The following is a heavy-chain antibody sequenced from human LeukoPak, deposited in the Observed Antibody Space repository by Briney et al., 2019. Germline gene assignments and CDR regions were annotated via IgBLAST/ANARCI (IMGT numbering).Heavy chain of an antibody. D-gene: IGHD3-22*01. CDR2: MRYDGSAE. J-gene: IGHJ4*02. Sequence: TGGSLRLSCAASGFSFSTYGMNWVRQAPGKGLEWVAFMRYDGSAEYHADSVKGRFTISRDNSNSTLFLQMNNLRTEDTAVYYCAKGGHYYFSLSYFDYWSQGTLVTVSS. CDR1: GFSFSTYG. V-gene: IGHV3-30*02. CDR3: AKGGHYYFSLSYFDY.